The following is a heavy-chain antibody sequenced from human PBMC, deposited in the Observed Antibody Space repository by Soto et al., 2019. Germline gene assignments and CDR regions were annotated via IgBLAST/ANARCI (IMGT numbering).Heavy chain of an antibody. D-gene: IGHD2-15*01. CDR3: ARGTPSPLIVRSSRGPWFDP. CDR1: GGSISSYY. Sequence: SETLSLTCTVSGGSISSYYWSWIRQPPGKGLEWIGYMYYGGRTNYDPSLKSRVTISVDTSKMQVSLKLSSVTAADTAVYFCARGTPSPLIVRSSRGPWFDPWGQGTLVTVSS. J-gene: IGHJ5*02. CDR2: MYYGGRT. V-gene: IGHV4-59*08.